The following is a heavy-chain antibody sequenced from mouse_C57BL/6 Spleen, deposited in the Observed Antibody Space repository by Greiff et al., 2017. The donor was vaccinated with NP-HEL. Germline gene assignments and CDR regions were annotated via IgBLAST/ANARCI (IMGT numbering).Heavy chain of an antibody. CDR2: IYPRDGST. Sequence: QVQLKQSGPELVKPGASVKLSCKASGYTFTSYDINWVKQRPGQGLEWIGWIYPRDGSTKYNEKFKGKATLTVDTSSSTAYMELHSLTSEDSAVYFCAREETYPFMDYWGQGTSVTVSS. J-gene: IGHJ4*01. CDR3: AREETYPFMDY. V-gene: IGHV1-85*01. CDR1: GYTFTSYD.